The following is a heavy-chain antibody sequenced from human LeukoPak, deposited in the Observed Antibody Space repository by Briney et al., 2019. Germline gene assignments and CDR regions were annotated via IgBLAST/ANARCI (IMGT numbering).Heavy chain of an antibody. CDR3: ANAYDGKIVPFDN. Sequence: SETLSLTRTVPVGSTRNSFWNCVREPPGNGLEWSEYSHNSGSTNYNRGFKSRGAQSVDTPKPQFSLRLNSVTASDTAVSYCANAYDGKIVPFDNWGQGTLVTVSS. J-gene: IGHJ4*02. CDR1: VGSTRNSF. CDR2: SHNSGST. V-gene: IGHV4-4*09. D-gene: IGHD4-23*01.